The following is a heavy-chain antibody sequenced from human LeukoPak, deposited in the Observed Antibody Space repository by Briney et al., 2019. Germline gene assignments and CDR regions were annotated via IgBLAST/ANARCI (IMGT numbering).Heavy chain of an antibody. CDR1: GFTFSSYG. J-gene: IGHJ4*02. Sequence: GGSLRLSCAASGFTFSSYGMHWVRRAPGKGLEWVAVIWYDGSNKYYADSVKGRFTISRDNSKNTLYLQMNSLRAEDTAVYYCAKDQSGSYSDYGGQGTLVTVSS. CDR2: IWYDGSNK. V-gene: IGHV3-33*06. D-gene: IGHD1-26*01. CDR3: AKDQSGSYSDY.